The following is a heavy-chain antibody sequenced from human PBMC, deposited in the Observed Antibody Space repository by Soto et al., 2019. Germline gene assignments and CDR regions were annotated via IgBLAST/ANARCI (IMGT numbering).Heavy chain of an antibody. CDR3: ARGGTRGWLKGAYDV. CDR2: IIPMFGIP. V-gene: IGHV1-69*01. J-gene: IGHJ3*01. D-gene: IGHD6-19*01. CDR1: GGTLNKHA. Sequence: QVQLVQSGAEVKKPGSSVKVSCRASGGTLNKHAITWVRRAPGQGLEWLGGIIPMFGIPNDPQKFQGRVTITADDSTNTSHMELIGLTSDDTAVYYWARGGTRGWLKGAYDVWGQGTMVTVSS.